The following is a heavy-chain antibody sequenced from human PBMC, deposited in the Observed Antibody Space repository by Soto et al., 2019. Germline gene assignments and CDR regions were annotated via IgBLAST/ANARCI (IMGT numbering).Heavy chain of an antibody. D-gene: IGHD2-21*01. CDR1: GFTFSSYS. CDR3: ARDREVKGCGEEWFDP. CDR2: ISSSSNYI. J-gene: IGHJ5*02. Sequence: EVQLVESGGGLVKPGGSLRLSCAASGFTFSSYSMNWVRQAPGKGLEWVSSISSSSNYIYYADSMKGRFTISRDNAKNSLYLQMNSLRAEDTAVYYCARDREVKGCGEEWFDPWGEGTLVTVSS. V-gene: IGHV3-21*01.